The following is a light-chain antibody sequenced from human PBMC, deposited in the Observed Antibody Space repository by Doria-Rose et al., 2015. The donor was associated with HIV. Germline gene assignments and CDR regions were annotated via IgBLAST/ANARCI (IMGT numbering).Light chain of an antibody. V-gene: IGKV1-33*01. CDR2: DAS. Sequence: MTQSPSSLSASVGDRVTITCQASQDISNYLNWYQQKPGKAPKLLSYDASNLETGVPSRFSGSGSGTDFTFTISSLQPEDIATYYRQQYDNLPMYTFGQGTKLEIK. CDR3: QQYDNLPMYT. CDR1: QDISNY. J-gene: IGKJ2*01.